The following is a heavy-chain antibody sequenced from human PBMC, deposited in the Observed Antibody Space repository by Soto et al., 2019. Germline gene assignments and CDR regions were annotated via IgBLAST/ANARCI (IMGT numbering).Heavy chain of an antibody. CDR2: ISSSSSTI. CDR1: GFTFSSYS. J-gene: IGHJ5*02. Sequence: EVQLVESGGGLVQPGGSLRLSCAASGFTFSSYSMNWVRQAPGKGLEWVSYISSSSSTIYYADSVKGRFTISRDNAKNSLYLRMNTLRAEDTAVYYCASLYGDYVYDWFDRWGQGTLVTVSS. D-gene: IGHD4-17*01. CDR3: ASLYGDYVYDWFDR. V-gene: IGHV3-48*01.